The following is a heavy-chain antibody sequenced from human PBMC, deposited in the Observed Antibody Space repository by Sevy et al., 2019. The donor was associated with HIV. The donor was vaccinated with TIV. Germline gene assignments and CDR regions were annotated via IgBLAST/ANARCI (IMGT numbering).Heavy chain of an antibody. J-gene: IGHJ4*02. CDR1: GGTFSSYG. Sequence: ASVKVSCKASGGTFSSYGISWVRQAPGQGLEWMGGIIPILGTVNYAQKFQGRVTITADESTKTAYMELSSLRSEDTAVFYCAITKDYYDNSGSPFDYWGQGTLVTVSS. V-gene: IGHV1-69*13. CDR3: AITKDYYDNSGSPFDY. D-gene: IGHD3-22*01. CDR2: IIPILGTV.